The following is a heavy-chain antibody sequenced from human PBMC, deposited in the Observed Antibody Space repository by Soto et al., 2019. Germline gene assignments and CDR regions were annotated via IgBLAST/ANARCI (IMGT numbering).Heavy chain of an antibody. CDR1: GGSISSYY. J-gene: IGHJ4*02. CDR3: ARGSGETVLVVVPAAIVFDY. V-gene: IGHV4-59*08. Sequence: SETLSLTCTVSGGSISSYYWSWIRQPPGKGLEWIGYIYYSGSTNYNPSLKSRVTISVDTSKNQFSLKLSSVTAADTAVYYCARGSGETVLVVVPAAIVFDYWGQGTLVTVSS. D-gene: IGHD2-2*01. CDR2: IYYSGST.